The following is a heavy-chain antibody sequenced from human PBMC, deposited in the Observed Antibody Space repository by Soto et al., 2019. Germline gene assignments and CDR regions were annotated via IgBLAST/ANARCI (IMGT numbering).Heavy chain of an antibody. V-gene: IGHV3-23*01. Sequence: EVQLLESGGDLVQPGGSLRLSCAASGLTFSSSAMSWVRPAPGKGLEWVSVISGRGSYTAYADSVKGRFTISRDNSKNTLYLQMNSLRAEDTALYYCAKRFRGVLLNPEVDWGQGTLVTVSS. CDR1: GLTFSSSA. D-gene: IGHD3-10*01. CDR2: ISGRGSYT. CDR3: AKRFRGVLLNPEVD. J-gene: IGHJ4*02.